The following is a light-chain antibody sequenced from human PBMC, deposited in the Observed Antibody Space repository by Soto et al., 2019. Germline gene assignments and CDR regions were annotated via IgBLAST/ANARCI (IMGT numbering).Light chain of an antibody. V-gene: IGLV1-51*01. CDR3: GTWDRSLSAGV. CDR2: DNN. Sequence: QSVLTQPPSVSAAPGQKVTISCAGSSSNIGNNYVSWYQQLPGTAPKLLIYDNNKRPSGIPDRFSGSKSGTSATLGITGLQTGDEDDYYCGTWDRSLSAGVFGGGTKVTVL. CDR1: SSNIGNNY. J-gene: IGLJ3*02.